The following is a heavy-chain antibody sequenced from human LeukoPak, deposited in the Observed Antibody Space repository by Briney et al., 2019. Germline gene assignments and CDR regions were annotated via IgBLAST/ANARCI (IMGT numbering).Heavy chain of an antibody. D-gene: IGHD3-10*01. CDR3: AREWFGDPLVDY. Sequence: ASVTLSFTASGYTFTVYYMHWVRQAPGQGLEWMGWINPNSGGTNYAQKFQGRVTMTRDTSISTAYMELSRLRSDDTAVYYCAREWFGDPLVDYWGQGTLVTVSS. J-gene: IGHJ4*02. CDR2: INPNSGGT. CDR1: GYTFTVYY. V-gene: IGHV1-2*02.